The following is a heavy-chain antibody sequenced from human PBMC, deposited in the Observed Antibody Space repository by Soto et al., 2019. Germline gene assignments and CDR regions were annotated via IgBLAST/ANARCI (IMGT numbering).Heavy chain of an antibody. V-gene: IGHV3-13*01. Sequence: GGSLRLSCAASGCTFSSYDMQWVRQATGKGLEWVSAIGTAGDTYYPGSLKGRFTISRENAKNSLYLQMNSLRAEDTAVYYCASSRVSSGWYGGRYFDYWGQGILVTVSS. CDR2: IGTAGDT. CDR3: ASSRVSSGWYGGRYFDY. CDR1: GCTFSSYD. D-gene: IGHD6-19*01. J-gene: IGHJ4*02.